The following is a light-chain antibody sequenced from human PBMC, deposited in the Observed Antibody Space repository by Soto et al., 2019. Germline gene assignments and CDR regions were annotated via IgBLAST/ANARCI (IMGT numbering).Light chain of an antibody. CDR3: QQYDDVFT. CDR2: KAS. Sequence: DIQMTQSPSTLSAYVGDRVTITCRASQNIYDWLAWYQQKPGQGPKLLIYKASILESGVPLRFSGSGSGTEFTLTISSLQPDDFATYYCQQYDDVFTFGPGTKVQIK. CDR1: QNIYDW. J-gene: IGKJ3*01. V-gene: IGKV1-5*03.